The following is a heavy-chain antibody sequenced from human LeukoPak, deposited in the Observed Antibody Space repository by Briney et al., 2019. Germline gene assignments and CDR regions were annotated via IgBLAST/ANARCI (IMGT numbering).Heavy chain of an antibody. Sequence: SVKVSCKASGGTFSSYAISWVRQAPGQGLEWMGRIIPILGIANYAQKFQGRVTITADKSTSTAYMELSSLRSEDTAVYYCARVGPHYYDSIGAFDIWGQGTMVTVSS. CDR2: IIPILGIA. J-gene: IGHJ3*02. CDR3: ARVGPHYYDSIGAFDI. D-gene: IGHD3-22*01. CDR1: GGTFSSYA. V-gene: IGHV1-69*04.